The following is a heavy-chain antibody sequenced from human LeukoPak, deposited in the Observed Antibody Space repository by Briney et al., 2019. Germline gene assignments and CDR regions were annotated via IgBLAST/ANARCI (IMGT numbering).Heavy chain of an antibody. D-gene: IGHD2-15*01. CDR3: AQTSPPSWYTRLGYCSGGSCLGWFDP. CDR1: GFSRGTRGGG. V-gene: IGHV2-5*02. CDR2: IDWDDDK. J-gene: IGHJ5*02. Sequence: ESGPTLLKPTQTLTLTFTFSGFSRGTRGGGVGWIRQPPVKALEWLSLIDWDDDKRYSPSRKSRVTITKDTSKNQVVLTMTNMDPVDTATYYCAQTSPPSWYTRLGYCSGGSCLGWFDPWGQGTLVTVSS.